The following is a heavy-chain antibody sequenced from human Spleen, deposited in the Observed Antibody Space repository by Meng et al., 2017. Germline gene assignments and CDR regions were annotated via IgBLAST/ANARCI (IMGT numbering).Heavy chain of an antibody. V-gene: IGHV3-21*01. J-gene: IGHJ6*02. D-gene: IGHD6-13*01. CDR1: GFIFSGYS. CDR3: ASPQIRYSSSWSQKSYYYYGMDV. CDR2: ISSSSTYI. Sequence: GESLKISCAASGFIFSGYSMNWVRQAPGKGLEWVSSISSSSTYIKYADSVKGRFIISRDNAKNSLYLQMSSLRAEDTAVYYCASPQIRYSSSWSQKSYYYYGMDVWGQGTTVTVSS.